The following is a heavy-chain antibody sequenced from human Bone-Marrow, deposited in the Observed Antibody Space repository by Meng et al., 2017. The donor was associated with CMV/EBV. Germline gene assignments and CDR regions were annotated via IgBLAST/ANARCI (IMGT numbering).Heavy chain of an antibody. CDR2: INFSGGT. J-gene: IGHJ4*02. CDR1: CTISNY. D-gene: IGHD3-22*01. CDR3: ATAHPSYDSIGYYYGFDF. V-gene: IGHV4-39*07. Sequence: CTISNYWGCFIQQPGKGLVWFVGINFSGGTYNNPPLKSRVTISPVASKNHFSLMLIIVAAADTAVYYCATAHPSYDSIGYYYGFDFWGQGTLVTVSS.